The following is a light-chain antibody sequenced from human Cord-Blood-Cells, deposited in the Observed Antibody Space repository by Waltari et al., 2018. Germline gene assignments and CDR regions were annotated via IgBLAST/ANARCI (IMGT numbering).Light chain of an antibody. V-gene: IGKV3-20*01. J-gene: IGKJ3*01. CDR2: GAS. CDR1: QSVSSSY. CDR3: QQYGSSPPFT. Sequence: EIVLTQSPGTLSLSPGERATLSCRASQSVSSSYLAWYQQKPGQAPRLLIYGASSRATVIPDRFSGSGSATDFTLTISRLEPEDFAVYYCQQYGSSPPFTFGPGTKVDIK.